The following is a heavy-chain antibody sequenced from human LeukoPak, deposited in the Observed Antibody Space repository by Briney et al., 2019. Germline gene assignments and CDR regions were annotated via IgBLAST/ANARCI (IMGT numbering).Heavy chain of an antibody. V-gene: IGHV1-3*01. D-gene: IGHD6-13*01. CDR3: ARGRIAAAGMYY. J-gene: IGHJ4*02. CDR1: GYTFTSYA. Sequence: ASVKVSCKASGYTFTSYAMHWVRQAPGQRLEWMGWINAGNGNTKYSQKFQGRVTITRDTSASTAYMALSSLRSEDTAVYYCARGRIAAAGMYYWGQGTLVTVSS. CDR2: INAGNGNT.